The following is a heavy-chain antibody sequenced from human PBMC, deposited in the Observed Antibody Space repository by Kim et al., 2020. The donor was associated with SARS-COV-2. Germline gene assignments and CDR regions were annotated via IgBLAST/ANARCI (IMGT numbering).Heavy chain of an antibody. CDR2: IRGNGGSP. D-gene: IGHD2-2*01. V-gene: IGHV3-23*01. Sequence: GGSLRLSCVGAGVSFDNYAVTWVRQAPGKGLEWVSTIRGNGGSPYYADSVRGRFTIIRDDSKNAVYLQMNRLRVDDTAVYYCAKDQGGCTTTSCSAFYMDVWGKGTTVTVSS. J-gene: IGHJ6*03. CDR3: AKDQGGCTTTSCSAFYMDV. CDR1: GVSFDNYA.